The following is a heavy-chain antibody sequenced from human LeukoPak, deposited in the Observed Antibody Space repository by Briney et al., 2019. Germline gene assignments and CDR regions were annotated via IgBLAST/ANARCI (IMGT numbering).Heavy chain of an antibody. CDR3: ARTHYYGSGSYYLGAYYFDY. D-gene: IGHD3-10*01. V-gene: IGHV1-69*05. Sequence: SVKVSCKASGGTFSSYAISWVRQAPGQGLEWMGGIIPIFGTANYAQEFQGRVTITTDESTSTAYMELSSLRSEDTAVYYCARTHYYGSGSYYLGAYYFDYWGQGTLVTVSS. J-gene: IGHJ4*02. CDR2: IIPIFGTA. CDR1: GGTFSSYA.